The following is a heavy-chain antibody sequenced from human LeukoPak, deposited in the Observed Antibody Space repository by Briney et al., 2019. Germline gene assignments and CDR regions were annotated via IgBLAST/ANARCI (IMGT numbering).Heavy chain of an antibody. CDR1: GGSISSYY. Sequence: SETLSLTCTVSGGSISSYYWNWIRQPPGKGLEWIAYIYYSGNTNYNPSLKSRVPISVDTSKNQVSLKLSSVTAADTAVYYCASDYTSGSYRFDFWGQGTLVTVSS. CDR2: IYYSGNT. V-gene: IGHV4-59*01. D-gene: IGHD3-10*01. J-gene: IGHJ4*02. CDR3: ASDYTSGSYRFDF.